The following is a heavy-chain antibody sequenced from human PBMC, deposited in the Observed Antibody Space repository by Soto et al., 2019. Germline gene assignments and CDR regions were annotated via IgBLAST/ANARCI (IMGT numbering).Heavy chain of an antibody. Sequence: SETLSLTCTVSGGSISSSTYYWGWIRQPPGSGLEWIGTIYYSGSTYYNPSLKSRVTISVDTSKNQFSLKLSSVTAADTAVYYCARLPNYDFWSGRGYVYFYYMDVWGKGTTVTVSS. CDR2: IYYSGST. V-gene: IGHV4-39*01. J-gene: IGHJ6*03. CDR1: GGSISSSTYY. CDR3: ARLPNYDFWSGRGYVYFYYMDV. D-gene: IGHD3-3*01.